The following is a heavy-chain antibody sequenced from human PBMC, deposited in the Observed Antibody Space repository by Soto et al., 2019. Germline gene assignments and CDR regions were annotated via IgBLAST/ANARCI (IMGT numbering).Heavy chain of an antibody. Sequence: PGGSLRLSCAASGFTFTNYWMSWVRQAPGKGLEWVANIKQDGSEKNYKDSVKGRLTISRDNAKDSLSLQMNSLRAEDTAVYYCARRATTSAGYFDLWGRGTPVTVSS. CDR3: ARRATTSAGYFDL. D-gene: IGHD1-26*01. V-gene: IGHV3-7*01. J-gene: IGHJ2*01. CDR2: IKQDGSEK. CDR1: GFTFTNYW.